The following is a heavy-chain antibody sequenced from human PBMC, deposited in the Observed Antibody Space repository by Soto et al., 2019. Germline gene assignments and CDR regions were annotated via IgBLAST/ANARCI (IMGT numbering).Heavy chain of an antibody. CDR3: ARGVICSSTRCPGWFDP. J-gene: IGHJ5*02. CDR1: GGTFSSYA. CDR2: IIPIFGTA. Sequence: QVQLVQSGAEVKKPGSSVKVSCKASGGTFSSYAISWVRQAPGQGLEWMGGIIPIFGTANYAQKFQGRVTITADKSTSTAYMELSSLRSEDTAVYYCARGVICSSTRCPGWFDPWGQGTLVTVSS. V-gene: IGHV1-69*06. D-gene: IGHD2-2*01.